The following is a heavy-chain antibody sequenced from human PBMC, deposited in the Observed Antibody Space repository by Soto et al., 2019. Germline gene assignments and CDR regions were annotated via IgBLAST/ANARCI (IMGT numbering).Heavy chain of an antibody. CDR3: ARASWPMTTIISGWVDT. J-gene: IGHJ5*02. CDR2: INPNSGGT. CDR1: GYTFTGYH. D-gene: IGHD2-21*02. Sequence: SVKVSCKASGYTFTGYHMHWVRQAPGQGLEWMGWINPNSGGTNYAQKFQGRVTMTSDTSIGTAYMELSRLRSDDTAVYFCARASWPMTTIISGWVDTWGLGTLVTVSS. V-gene: IGHV1-2*02.